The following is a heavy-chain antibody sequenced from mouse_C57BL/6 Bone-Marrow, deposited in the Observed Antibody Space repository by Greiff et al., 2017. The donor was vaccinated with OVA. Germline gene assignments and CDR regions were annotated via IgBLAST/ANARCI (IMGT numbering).Heavy chain of an antibody. CDR2: INPGSGGT. CDR1: GYAFTNYL. J-gene: IGHJ4*01. D-gene: IGHD3-2*02. Sequence: QVQLQQSGAELVRPGTSVKVSCKASGYAFTNYLIEWVKQRPGQGLEWIGVINPGSGGTNYNEKFKGKATLTAAKSSSTAYMQLSSLTSEDSAVYCCSRGGDSSCPYYAMDYWGQGTSVTVSS. V-gene: IGHV1-54*01. CDR3: SRGGDSSCPYYAMDY.